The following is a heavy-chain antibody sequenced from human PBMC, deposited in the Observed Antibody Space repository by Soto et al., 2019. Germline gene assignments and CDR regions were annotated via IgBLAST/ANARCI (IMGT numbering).Heavy chain of an antibody. J-gene: IGHJ4*02. D-gene: IGHD3-22*01. CDR1: GGTFSSYA. V-gene: IGHV1-69*13. Sequence: GASVKVSCKASGGTFSSYAISWVRQAPGQGLEWMGGIIPIFGTANYAQKFQGRVTITADESTSTAYMELSSLRSEDTAVYYCARGSPDSSGYYGHYFDYWGQGTLVTVS. CDR3: ARGSPDSSGYYGHYFDY. CDR2: IIPIFGTA.